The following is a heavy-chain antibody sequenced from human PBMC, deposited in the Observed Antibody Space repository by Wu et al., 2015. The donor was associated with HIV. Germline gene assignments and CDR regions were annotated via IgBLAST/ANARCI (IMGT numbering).Heavy chain of an antibody. CDR2: MNPNSGGT. V-gene: IGHV1-2*02. Sequence: QVQLVQFGADVEKPGASVRVSCKASGYDFINYYIHWVRQAPGQGLEWMGWMNPNSGGTTYAPKFQGRITMTRDTSTSTAYLEVRSLRSDDTAVYYCARDYCSGGFCHYFFDSWGQGTLVTVSS. J-gene: IGHJ4*02. CDR3: ARDYCSGGFCHYFFDS. D-gene: IGHD2-15*01. CDR1: GYDFINYY.